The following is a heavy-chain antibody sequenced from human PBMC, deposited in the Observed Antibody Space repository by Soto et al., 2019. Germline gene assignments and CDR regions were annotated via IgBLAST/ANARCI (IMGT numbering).Heavy chain of an antibody. V-gene: IGHV1-18*01. Sequence: QVQLVQSGAEVKKPGASVKVSCKASGYTFTSYGISWVRQAPGQGLEWMGWISAYNGNTNYAQKLQGRVTMTTDTPTSPAYMGRGGLRSYETAVYYCAGGGPFVGATAGGGDYWGQGTLVTVSS. J-gene: IGHJ4*02. CDR1: GYTFTSYG. CDR2: ISAYNGNT. CDR3: AGGGPFVGATAGGGDY. D-gene: IGHD1-26*01.